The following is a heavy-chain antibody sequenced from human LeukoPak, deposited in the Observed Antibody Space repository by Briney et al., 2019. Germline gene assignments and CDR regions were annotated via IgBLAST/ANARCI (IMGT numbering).Heavy chain of an antibody. D-gene: IGHD4-17*01. CDR1: GFTFSSYS. J-gene: IGHJ4*02. Sequence: GGSLRLSCAASGFTFSSYSMNWVRQAPGKGLEWVSSISSSSSYIYYADSVKGRFTISRDNAKNSLYLQMNSLRAEDTAVYYCAREPTRRNTVTKQSAYWGQGTLVTVSS. CDR3: AREPTRRNTVTKQSAY. CDR2: ISSSSSYI. V-gene: IGHV3-21*01.